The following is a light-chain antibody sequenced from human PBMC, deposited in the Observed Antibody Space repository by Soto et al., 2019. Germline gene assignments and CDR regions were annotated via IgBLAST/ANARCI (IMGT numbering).Light chain of an antibody. J-gene: IGKJ4*01. V-gene: IGKV1-33*01. CDR2: DAS. CDR1: QDISNY. CDR3: QQYGKLLLT. Sequence: DIQMTQSPSSLSASVGDRVTITCQASQDISNYLNWYQQKPGKAPKLLIYDASNLETGVPSRFSGSGSGTDFTFTISSLQPEDIATYYCQQYGKLLLTFGGGTKVEIK.